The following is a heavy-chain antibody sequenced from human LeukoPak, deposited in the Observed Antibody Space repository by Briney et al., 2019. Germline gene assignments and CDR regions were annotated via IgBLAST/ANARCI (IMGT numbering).Heavy chain of an antibody. CDR2: INPNSGGT. J-gene: IGHJ6*03. CDR1: GYTFTGYY. D-gene: IGHD6-19*01. V-gene: IGHV1-2*02. Sequence: ASVKVSCKASGYTFTGYYMHWVRQAPGQGLEWMGWINPNSGGTNYAQKFQGRVTMTRDTSISTAYMELSGLGSDDTAVYYCARNGHISAWSYYYYYVDVWGIGTTVTVSS. CDR3: ARNGHISAWSYYYYYVDV.